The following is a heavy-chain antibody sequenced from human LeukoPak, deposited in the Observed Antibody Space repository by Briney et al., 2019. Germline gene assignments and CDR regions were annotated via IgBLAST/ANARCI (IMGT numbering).Heavy chain of an antibody. CDR3: ARGKYYYDSSGYYYFDY. J-gene: IGHJ4*02. Sequence: ASVKVSCKASGYTFSSYGITWVRQAPGQGLEWMGWISGYNDNTNYAQKLQGRVTMTTDTSTSTAYMELRSLRSDDTAVYYCARGKYYYDSSGYYYFDYWGQGTLVTVSS. V-gene: IGHV1-18*01. CDR2: ISGYNDNT. CDR1: GYTFSSYG. D-gene: IGHD3-22*01.